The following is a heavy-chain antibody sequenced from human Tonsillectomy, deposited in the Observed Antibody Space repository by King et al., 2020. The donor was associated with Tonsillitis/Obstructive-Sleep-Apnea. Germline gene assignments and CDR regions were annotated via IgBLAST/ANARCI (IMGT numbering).Heavy chain of an antibody. V-gene: IGHV4-34*01. CDR3: ARAPPSDTMVQGVMEIYYYMDV. CDR1: GGSFSGYQ. J-gene: IGHJ6*03. Sequence: VQLQQWGAGLLKPSETLSLTCAVYGGSFSGYQWSWIRQPPGKGLEWIGEINHSGSTNYKPSLKSRVTISVATSKNQFSLKLSSVTAADTAVYYCARAPPSDTMVQGVMEIYYYMDVWGKGTTVTVSS. CDR2: INHSGST. D-gene: IGHD3-10*01.